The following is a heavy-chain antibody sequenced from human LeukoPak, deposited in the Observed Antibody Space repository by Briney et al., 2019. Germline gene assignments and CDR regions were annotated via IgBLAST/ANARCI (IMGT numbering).Heavy chain of an antibody. V-gene: IGHV3-7*01. CDR1: GFSFSNYW. D-gene: IGHD5/OR15-5a*01. CDR2: IKKDGSEK. Sequence: GGSLRLSCAASGFSFSNYWMTWVRQAPGKGLEWVASIKKDGSEKKYVGSVQGRFTISRDNAKNSLYLEMNSLRAEDTAVYYCERVDESSVYRPTEYWGQGTLVTVST. J-gene: IGHJ4*02. CDR3: ERVDESSVYRPTEY.